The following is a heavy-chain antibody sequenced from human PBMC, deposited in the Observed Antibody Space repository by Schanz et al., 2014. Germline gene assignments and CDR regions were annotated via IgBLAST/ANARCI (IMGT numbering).Heavy chain of an antibody. CDR2: IGGSGGST. V-gene: IGHV3-23*04. CDR1: GFTFSSYA. CDR3: AKEGGHIDKFDY. J-gene: IGHJ4*02. D-gene: IGHD2-21*01. Sequence: EVHLVESGGGLVQPGGSLRLSCAASGFTFSSYAMSWVRQAPGKGLEWVSGIGGSGGSTDYADSVKGRFTISRDNSKNTLYLQMNSLRAEDTAVYYCAKEGGHIDKFDYWGQGTLVTVSS.